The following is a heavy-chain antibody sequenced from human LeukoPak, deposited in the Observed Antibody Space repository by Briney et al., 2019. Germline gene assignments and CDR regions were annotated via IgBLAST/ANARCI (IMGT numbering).Heavy chain of an antibody. CDR2: IWYDGSNK. CDR1: GFTFSSYG. J-gene: IGHJ4*02. Sequence: GGSLRLSRAASGFTFSSYGMHWVRQAPGKGLEWVAVIWYDGSNKYYADSVKGRFTISRDNSKNTLYLQMNSLRAEDTAVYYCARGYCSGGSCLFDYWGQGTLVTVSS. V-gene: IGHV3-33*01. D-gene: IGHD2-15*01. CDR3: ARGYCSGGSCLFDY.